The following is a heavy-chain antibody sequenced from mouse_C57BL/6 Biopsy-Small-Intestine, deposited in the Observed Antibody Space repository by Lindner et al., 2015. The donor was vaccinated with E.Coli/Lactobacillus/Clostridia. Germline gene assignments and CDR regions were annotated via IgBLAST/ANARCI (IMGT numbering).Heavy chain of an antibody. Sequence: VQLQESGPVLVKPGASVKMSCKASGYTFTDYYMNWVKQSHGKSLEWIGVINPYNGGTSYNQKFKGKATLTVDKSSSTAHMELRSLTSEDSAVYYCLYGSSWYFDVWGTGTTVTVSS. CDR2: INPYNGGT. V-gene: IGHV1-19*01. J-gene: IGHJ1*03. D-gene: IGHD1-1*01. CDR1: GYTFTDYY. CDR3: LYGSSWYFDV.